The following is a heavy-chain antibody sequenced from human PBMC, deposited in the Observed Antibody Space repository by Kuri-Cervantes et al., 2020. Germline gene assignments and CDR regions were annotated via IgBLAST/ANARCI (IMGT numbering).Heavy chain of an antibody. J-gene: IGHJ4*02. CDR2: IYNSGST. V-gene: IGHV4-38-2*02. D-gene: IGHD3-16*01. Sequence: ESLKISCTVSLYSISSGYYWGWIRQPPGKGLEWIGSIYNSGSTFYSPSLKSRVTISVDTSKNQFSLNLSSVTAADTAVYYCARIYYVGKPTTTLDYWGQGTLVTVSS. CDR3: ARIYYVGKPTTTLDY. CDR1: LYSISSGYY.